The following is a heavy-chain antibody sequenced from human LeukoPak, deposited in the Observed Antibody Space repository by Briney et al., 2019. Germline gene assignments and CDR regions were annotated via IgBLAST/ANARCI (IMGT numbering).Heavy chain of an antibody. CDR2: ISSSGGGT. D-gene: IGHD5-18*01. Sequence: GVSLTLSCAASGFTFYSFAMSWLPPAPGKGRVWGSDISSSGGGTYYAVSVRGRITISRHKSKNTLYLNINSLRAQDTHGCSGGKGIVETAMGHDAFDIWGQGTMVTVSS. CDR1: GFTFYSFA. CDR3: GKGIVETAMGHDAFDI. V-gene: IGHV3-23*01. J-gene: IGHJ3*02.